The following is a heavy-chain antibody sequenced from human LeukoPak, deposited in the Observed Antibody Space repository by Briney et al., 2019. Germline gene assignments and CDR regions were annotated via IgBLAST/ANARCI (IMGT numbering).Heavy chain of an antibody. Sequence: GGSLRLSCAASGFTFTTYWMGWVRQAPGKGLEWVANIKQDGSEKYYVDSVKGRFTISRDNAKNSLYLQMNSLRAEDTAVYYCARDFDYALDYWGQGTLVTVSS. CDR3: ARDFDYALDY. J-gene: IGHJ4*02. V-gene: IGHV3-7*01. CDR2: IKQDGSEK. D-gene: IGHD4-17*01. CDR1: GFTFTTYW.